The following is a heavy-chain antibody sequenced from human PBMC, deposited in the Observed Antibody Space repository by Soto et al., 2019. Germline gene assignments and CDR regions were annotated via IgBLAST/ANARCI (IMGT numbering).Heavy chain of an antibody. J-gene: IGHJ4*02. CDR2: ISPYNGNT. CDR1: GYTFANFG. CDR3: ARAPQTAAPGTVDY. D-gene: IGHD6-13*01. Sequence: GAAVKVSCKASGYTFANFGVLWVRQAPGQGLEWMGWISPYNGNTQYEQKLQGRVTLTTDTSTSTAYMEVRSLRSDDTAVYYCARAPQTAAPGTVDYWGQGPLVTVSS. V-gene: IGHV1-18*01.